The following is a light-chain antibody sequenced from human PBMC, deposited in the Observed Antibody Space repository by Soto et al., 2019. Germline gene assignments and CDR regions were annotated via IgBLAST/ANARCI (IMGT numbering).Light chain of an antibody. CDR3: CSYAGSYTVV. J-gene: IGLJ2*01. CDR1: SSDVGGYNY. CDR2: DVS. Sequence: QAVVTQPRSVSGSPGQSVTISCTGTSSDVGGYNYVSWYQQHPGKAPKLMIYDVSKRPSGVPDRFSGSKSGNTASLTISGLQAEDEADYYCCSYAGSYTVVFGGWTKLTVL. V-gene: IGLV2-11*01.